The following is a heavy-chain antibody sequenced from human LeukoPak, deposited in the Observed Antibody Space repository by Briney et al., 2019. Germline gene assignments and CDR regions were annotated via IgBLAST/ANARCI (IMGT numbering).Heavy chain of an antibody. CDR1: GFTFSSYG. V-gene: IGHV3-23*01. CDR3: AKDQAECSSSSCYERGFDY. J-gene: IGHJ4*02. Sequence: PGGSLRLSCAASGFTFSSYGMSWVRQAPGQGLEWVSAISGNGFRTYYGDSVKGRFTISRVNSKNTMYLQMNSLRVEDTAVYYCAKDQAECSSSSCYERGFDYWGQGTLVTVAS. CDR2: ISGNGFRT. D-gene: IGHD2-2*01.